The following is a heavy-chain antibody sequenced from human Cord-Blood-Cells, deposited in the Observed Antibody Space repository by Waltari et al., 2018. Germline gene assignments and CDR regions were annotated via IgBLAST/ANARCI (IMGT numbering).Heavy chain of an antibody. V-gene: IGHV1-8*03. CDR2: MNPNSGNT. CDR1: GYTFTSDD. D-gene: IGHD3-22*01. Sequence: QVQLVQSGAEVKKPGASVKVSCTASGYTFTSDDINWVRQANGQGLEWMGWMNPNSGNTGYAQKFQGRVTITRNTSISTAYMELSSLRSEDTAVYYCARGLGSSGYYFYYYYGMDVWGQGP. J-gene: IGHJ6*02. CDR3: ARGLGSSGYYFYYYYGMDV.